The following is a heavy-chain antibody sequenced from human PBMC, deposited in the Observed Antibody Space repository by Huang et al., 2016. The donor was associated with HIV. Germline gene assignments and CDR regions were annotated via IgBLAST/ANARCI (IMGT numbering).Heavy chain of an antibody. Sequence: QVQLVQSGAEVKKPGSSVKVSCRASGGTFSSCGISWVRQAPGQGLEWMGGNIPIFGTTNYAQKFQGRVTITADESTSTAYMELSSLRSEDTAVYYCARWEAAADNNWFDPWGQGTLVTVSS. CDR2: NIPIFGTT. CDR1: GGTFSSCG. D-gene: IGHD6-13*01. J-gene: IGHJ5*02. CDR3: ARWEAAADNNWFDP. V-gene: IGHV1-69*01.